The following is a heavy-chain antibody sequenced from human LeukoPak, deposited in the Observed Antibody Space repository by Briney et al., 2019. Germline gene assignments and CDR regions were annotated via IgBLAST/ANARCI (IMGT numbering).Heavy chain of an antibody. D-gene: IGHD6-19*01. V-gene: IGHV3-53*01. CDR1: GFTVSSNY. Sequence: GGSLRLSCAASGFTVSSNYMSWVRQAPGKRLEWVSVIYSGGSRYYADSVKGRFTISRDTSKNTVSLQMNSLRAEDTAVYYCAGDKTTGGWYEFDYWGQGTLVTVSS. J-gene: IGHJ4*02. CDR2: IYSGGSR. CDR3: AGDKTTGGWYEFDY.